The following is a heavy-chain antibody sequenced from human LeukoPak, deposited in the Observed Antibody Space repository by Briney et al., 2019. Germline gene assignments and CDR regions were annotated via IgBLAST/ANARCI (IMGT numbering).Heavy chain of an antibody. CDR1: GFTFDDYA. V-gene: IGHV3-23*01. D-gene: IGHD6-19*01. CDR3: AKDVQQWLRSDAFDI. CDR2: ISGSGGST. Sequence: GGSLRLSCAASGFTFDDYAMSWVRQAPGKGLEWVSAISGSGGSTYYADSVKGRFTISRDNSKNTLYLQMNSLRAEDTAVYYCAKDVQQWLRSDAFDIWGQGTMVTVSS. J-gene: IGHJ3*02.